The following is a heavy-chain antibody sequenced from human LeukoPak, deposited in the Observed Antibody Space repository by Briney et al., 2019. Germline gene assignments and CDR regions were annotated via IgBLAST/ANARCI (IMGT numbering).Heavy chain of an antibody. V-gene: IGHV3-48*03. Sequence: GGSLRLSCAASGFTFSSYEMNWVRQAPGKGLEWVSYISSSGSTIYYADSVKGRFTISRDNAKNSLYLQMNSLRAEDTAVYYCARTPPTGTTNDYWGQGTLVTVSS. CDR3: ARTPPTGTTNDY. D-gene: IGHD1-7*01. J-gene: IGHJ4*02. CDR1: GFTFSSYE. CDR2: ISSSGSTI.